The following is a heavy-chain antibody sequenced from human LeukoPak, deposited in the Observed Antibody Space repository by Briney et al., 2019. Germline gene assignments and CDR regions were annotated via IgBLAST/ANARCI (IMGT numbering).Heavy chain of an antibody. J-gene: IGHJ4*02. CDR2: ISGSGGST. D-gene: IGHD3-3*01. CDR3: AKLLYDFWSGYYNFDY. CDR1: GFTFSSYA. Sequence: GGSLRLSCAASGFTFSSYAMSWVRQAPGKGLEWVSAISGSGGSTYYADSVKGRFTISRDNSKNTLYLQMNSLRAEDTAVYYCAKLLYDFWSGYYNFDYWGQGTLVTVSS. V-gene: IGHV3-23*01.